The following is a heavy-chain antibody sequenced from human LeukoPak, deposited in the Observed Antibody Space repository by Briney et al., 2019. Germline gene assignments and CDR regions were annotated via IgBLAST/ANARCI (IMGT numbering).Heavy chain of an antibody. D-gene: IGHD3-10*01. CDR3: ARGRFVPGDY. V-gene: IGHV3-74*01. CDR1: GFTFSTYW. J-gene: IGHJ4*02. CDR2: INGDGSST. Sequence: LPGGSLRLSCAASGFTFSTYWMHWVRQAPGKGLVWVSGINGDGSSTTYADSVKGRFTIPRDNTKNTLYLQMNILRAEDTAVYYCARGRFVPGDYWGQGTLVTVSS.